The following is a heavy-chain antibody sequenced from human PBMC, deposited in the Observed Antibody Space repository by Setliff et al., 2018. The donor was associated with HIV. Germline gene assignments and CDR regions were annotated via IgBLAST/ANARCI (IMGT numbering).Heavy chain of an antibody. CDR2: INHSGST. J-gene: IGHJ4*02. Sequence: TSETLSLTCAVYGGSFSGYYWSWIRQPPGKGLEWIGEINHSGSTNYNPSLKSRVTISVDTSKNQFSLKLNSVTAADTAVYFCARSGLAAASDYWGQGMLVTVSS. CDR3: ARSGLAAASDY. CDR1: GGSFSGYY. D-gene: IGHD6-13*01. V-gene: IGHV4-34*01.